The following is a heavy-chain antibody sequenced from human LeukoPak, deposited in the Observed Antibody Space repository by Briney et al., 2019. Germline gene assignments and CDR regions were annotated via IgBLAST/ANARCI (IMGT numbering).Heavy chain of an antibody. Sequence: GGSLRLSCAASGFTFSSYAMSWVRQAPGKGLEWVSAISGSGGSTYYADSVKGRFTISRDNSKNTLYLQMNSLRAEDTAVYYCANLRFLQWLFGYYGMDVWGQGTTVTVSS. V-gene: IGHV3-23*01. J-gene: IGHJ6*02. CDR2: ISGSGGST. CDR3: ANLRFLQWLFGYYGMDV. D-gene: IGHD3-3*01. CDR1: GFTFSSYA.